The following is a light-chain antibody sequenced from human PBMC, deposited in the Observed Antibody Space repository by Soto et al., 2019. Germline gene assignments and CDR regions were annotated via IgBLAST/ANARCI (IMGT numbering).Light chain of an antibody. Sequence: EIVMTQSPTTLSVSPGERATLSCRASQSVGSKVAWYQQKPGQAPRLLIYGASTRATGIPARFSGSGSGTEFTLTISSLQSEDFAVYYCQQYNTWPRAFSQGTMVEIK. CDR2: GAS. V-gene: IGKV3-15*01. J-gene: IGKJ1*01. CDR1: QSVGSK. CDR3: QQYNTWPRA.